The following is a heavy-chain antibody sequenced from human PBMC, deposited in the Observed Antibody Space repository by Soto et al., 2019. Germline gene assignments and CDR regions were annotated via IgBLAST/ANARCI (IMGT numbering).Heavy chain of an antibody. V-gene: IGHV4-4*02. CDR1: GGSISSSNW. J-gene: IGHJ4*02. CDR2: IYHGGST. CDR3: ARSRGYYDSSGYSYY. D-gene: IGHD3-22*01. Sequence: TSETLSLTCAVSGGSISSSNWWSWVRQPPGKGLEWIGEIYHGGSTNYNPSLKSRVTISVDKSKNQFSLKLNSVTAADTAVYYCARSRGYYDSSGYSYYWGQGTLVTV.